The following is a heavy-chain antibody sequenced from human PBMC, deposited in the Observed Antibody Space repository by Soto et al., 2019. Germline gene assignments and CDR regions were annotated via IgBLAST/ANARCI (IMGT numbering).Heavy chain of an antibody. J-gene: IGHJ4*02. D-gene: IGHD2-15*01. Sequence: GGSLRLSCAASGFTFSSYWMSWVRQAPGKGLEWVANIKQDGSEKYYVDSVKGRFTISRDSAKNSLFLQMNSLRAEDTAVYYCTKAGVVAGAMFFGYWGQGTLVTVSS. CDR2: IKQDGSEK. V-gene: IGHV3-7*01. CDR1: GFTFSSYW. CDR3: TKAGVVAGAMFFGY.